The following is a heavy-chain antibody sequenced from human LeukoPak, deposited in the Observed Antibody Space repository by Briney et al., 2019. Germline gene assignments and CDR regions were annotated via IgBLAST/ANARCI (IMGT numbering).Heavy chain of an antibody. CDR2: IYTSGST. V-gene: IGHV4-4*07. CDR3: ARDGGGSNYVDYYYYYMDV. D-gene: IGHD4-11*01. J-gene: IGHJ6*03. Sequence: KPSETLSLTSTVSGGSISSYYWSWIRQPAGKGLERIGRIYTSGSTNYNPSLKSRVTMSVDTSKNQFSLKLSSVTAADTAVYYCARDGGGSNYVDYYYYYMDVWGKGTTVTVSS. CDR1: GGSISSYY.